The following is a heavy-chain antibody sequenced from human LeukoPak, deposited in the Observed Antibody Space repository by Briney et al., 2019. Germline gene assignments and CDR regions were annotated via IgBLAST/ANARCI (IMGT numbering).Heavy chain of an antibody. D-gene: IGHD2-2*01. CDR3: ARGDETSYCSSTSCYYPFDY. CDR2: INPSGGST. Sequence: GASVKVSCKASGYTFTSYYMHWVRQAPGQGLERMGIINPSGGSTSYAQKFQGRVTMTRDTSTSTVYMELSSLRSEDTAVYYCARGDETSYCSSTSCYYPFDYWGQGTLVTVSS. J-gene: IGHJ4*02. V-gene: IGHV1-46*01. CDR1: GYTFTSYY.